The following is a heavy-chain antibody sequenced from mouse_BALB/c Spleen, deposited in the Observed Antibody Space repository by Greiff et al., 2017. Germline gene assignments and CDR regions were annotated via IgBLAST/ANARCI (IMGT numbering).Heavy chain of an antibody. CDR1: GYTFTSYW. D-gene: IGHD2-4*01. CDR3: ARSWDYDRGDFDY. Sequence: QVQLQQPGAELVKPGASVKLSCKASGYTFTSYWMHWVKQRPGQGLEWIGEINPSNGRTNYNEKFKSKATLTVDKSSSTAYMQLSSLTSEDSAVYYCARSWDYDRGDFDYWGQGTTLTVSS. J-gene: IGHJ2*01. V-gene: IGHV1S81*02. CDR2: INPSNGRT.